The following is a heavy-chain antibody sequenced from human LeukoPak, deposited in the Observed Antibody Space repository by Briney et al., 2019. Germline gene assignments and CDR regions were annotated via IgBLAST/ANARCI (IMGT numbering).Heavy chain of an antibody. CDR3: SRDRTHDAFDI. J-gene: IGHJ3*02. Sequence: SETLSLTCTVSGCSISSYYWSWIRQPAGKGLEWIGRIYTSGSTNYNPPLKSRVNISVDTSKNQFSLKLSSVTAADTAVYYCSRDRTHDAFDIWGQGTMVTVSS. CDR1: GCSISSYY. CDR2: IYTSGST. D-gene: IGHD2-2*01. V-gene: IGHV4-4*07.